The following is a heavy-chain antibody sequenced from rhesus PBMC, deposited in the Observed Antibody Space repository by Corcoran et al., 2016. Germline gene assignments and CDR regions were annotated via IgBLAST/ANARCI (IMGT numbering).Heavy chain of an antibody. CDR1: GFTFGSYY. V-gene: IGHV3-8*01. CDR3: ARDLGY. J-gene: IGHJ4*01. Sequence: EVQLVESGGGLVQPGGSLRLSCTGSGFTFGSYYMYWVRQAPGKGLEWVSAIITGGGSTWYTDSVKGRFTISKENAKNTLYLQMDSLRAEDTAVYYCARDLGYWGQGVLVTVSS. CDR2: IITGGGST.